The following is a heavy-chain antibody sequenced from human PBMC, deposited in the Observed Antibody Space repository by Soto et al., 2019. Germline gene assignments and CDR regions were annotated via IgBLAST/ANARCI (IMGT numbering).Heavy chain of an antibody. D-gene: IGHD6-19*01. CDR3: ARPKGSYSSGYYYFDY. J-gene: IGHJ4*02. V-gene: IGHV1-69*01. CDR1: GGTFSTYA. Sequence: QGQLVQSGAEVKQPGSSVKVSCKTSGGTFSTYAIYWVRQAPGQGLEWMGAIIPLFGTADYAQKFQGRVTITADESTSTASMELSSLRSEDTAVYYCARPKGSYSSGYYYFDYWGQGTLVTVSS. CDR2: IIPLFGTA.